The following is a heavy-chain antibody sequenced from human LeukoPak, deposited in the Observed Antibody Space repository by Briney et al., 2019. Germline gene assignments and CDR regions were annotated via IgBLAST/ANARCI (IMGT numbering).Heavy chain of an antibody. J-gene: IGHJ4*02. CDR3: AREVCSTSCYIDY. Sequence: SETLSLTCTVSGGSISSYYWSWIRQPAGKGLEWLGRIYTSGSTNYNSSLKSRVTMSVDTSKNQSSLKLSSVTAADTAVYYCAREVCSTSCYIDYWGQGTLVTVSS. CDR2: IYTSGST. V-gene: IGHV4-4*07. CDR1: GGSISSYY. D-gene: IGHD2-2*02.